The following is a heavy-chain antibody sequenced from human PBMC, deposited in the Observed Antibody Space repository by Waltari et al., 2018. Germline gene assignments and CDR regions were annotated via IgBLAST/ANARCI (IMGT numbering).Heavy chain of an antibody. CDR3: ATTGDLYYENSRYGLLGY. CDR2: INPNNGDT. Sequence: QVQLVQSGAEVKKPGASVKVSCKASGYSFNDYYIYWVRQAPGQGLDWMGRINPNNGDTADAQTFQGSVTMTRDTSISTAYMELSSLTSDDTAVYYCATTGDLYYENSRYGLLGYWGQGTRVTVSS. J-gene: IGHJ4*02. D-gene: IGHD3-22*01. V-gene: IGHV1-2*06. CDR1: GYSFNDYY.